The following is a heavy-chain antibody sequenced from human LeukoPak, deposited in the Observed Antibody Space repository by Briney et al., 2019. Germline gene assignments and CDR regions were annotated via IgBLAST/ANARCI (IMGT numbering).Heavy chain of an antibody. J-gene: IGHJ6*03. D-gene: IGHD2-15*01. CDR3: ARQGGFCSGGTCYLGYYYYYYMDV. V-gene: IGHV4-39*01. CDR1: GGSISSSSYY. CDR2: IYYSGST. Sequence: SETLSLTCTVSGGSISSSSYYWGWIRQPPGKGLEWIGSIYYSGSTYYNPSLKSRVTISVDTSKNQFSLKLSSVTAADTAMYFCARQGGFCSGGTCYLGYYYYYYMDVWGKGTTVTISS.